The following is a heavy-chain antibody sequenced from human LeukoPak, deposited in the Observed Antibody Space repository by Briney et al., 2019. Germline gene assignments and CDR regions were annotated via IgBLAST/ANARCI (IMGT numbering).Heavy chain of an antibody. J-gene: IGHJ3*02. CDR2: IYSGGST. CDR3: AREGYNSAFDI. V-gene: IGHV3-53*01. D-gene: IGHD5-24*01. Sequence: GGSLRLSCAASGFTVSSNYMTWVRQAPGKGLEWVSFIYSGGSTYYADSVKGRFTISRENSKNTLYLQMNSLRAEDTAVYYCAREGYNSAFDIWGQGTMVTVSS. CDR1: GFTVSSNY.